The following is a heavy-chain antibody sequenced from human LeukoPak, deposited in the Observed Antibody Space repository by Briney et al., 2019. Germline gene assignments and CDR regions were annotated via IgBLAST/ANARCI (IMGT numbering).Heavy chain of an antibody. V-gene: IGHV1-2*02. CDR2: INSNSGGT. CDR1: GYTFTDYY. J-gene: IGHJ4*02. CDR3: ARVLVPAGGGVVDY. D-gene: IGHD3-16*01. Sequence: ASVKVSCKASGYTFTDYYMHWVRQAPGQGLEWMGWINSNSGGTNYAQKFQGRVTMTRDTSISTVYMELSSLRSDDTAVYYCARVLVPAGGGVVDYWGQGTLVTVSS.